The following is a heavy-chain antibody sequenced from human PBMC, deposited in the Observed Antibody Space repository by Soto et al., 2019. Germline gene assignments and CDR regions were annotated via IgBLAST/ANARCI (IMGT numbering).Heavy chain of an antibody. V-gene: IGHV1-18*01. Sequence: ASVKVSCKASGYTFTSYGISWVRQAPGQGLEWMGWTSAYNGNTNYAQKLQGRVTTTTDTSTSTAYMELRSLRSDDTAVYYCARDRLIYDFWSGYYPENHKTDAFDIWGQGTMVTVSS. J-gene: IGHJ3*02. D-gene: IGHD3-3*01. CDR1: GYTFTSYG. CDR2: TSAYNGNT. CDR3: ARDRLIYDFWSGYYPENHKTDAFDI.